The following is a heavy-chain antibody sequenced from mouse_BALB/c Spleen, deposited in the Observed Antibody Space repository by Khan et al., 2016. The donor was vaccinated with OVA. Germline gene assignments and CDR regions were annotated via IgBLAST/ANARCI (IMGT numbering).Heavy chain of an antibody. CDR1: GYSFTTDY. CDR2: IDPFNDDT. CDR3: ARHGSISWFAY. Sequence: VQLQQSGPELMKPGASVKISCKASGYSFTTDYIHWVKQSHGKSLEWIGYIDPFNDDTNYNQKFKGKATLTVDKSSSTAYLHLSSLTSEDSAVLYCARHGSISWFAYWGQGTLVTGSA. J-gene: IGHJ3*01. D-gene: IGHD1-1*01. V-gene: IGHV1S135*01.